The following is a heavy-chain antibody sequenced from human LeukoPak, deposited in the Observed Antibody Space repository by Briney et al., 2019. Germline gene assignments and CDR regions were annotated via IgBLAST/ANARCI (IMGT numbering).Heavy chain of an antibody. CDR1: GFTFSSYV. CDR3: AKGRYGSGSYDIQFDY. D-gene: IGHD3-10*01. J-gene: IGHJ4*02. V-gene: IGHV3-23*01. Sequence: PGGSLRLSCAASGFTFSSYVMSWVRQAPEKGLEWVSSISGSGGSTYHADSVKGRFTISRDNSKNTLYLKMNSLRAEDTAVYYCAKGRYGSGSYDIQFDYWGQGTLVTVSS. CDR2: ISGSGGST.